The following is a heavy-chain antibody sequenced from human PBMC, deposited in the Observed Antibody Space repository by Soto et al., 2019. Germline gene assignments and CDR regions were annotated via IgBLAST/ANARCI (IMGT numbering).Heavy chain of an antibody. CDR3: AREIVVARGASYFDY. Sequence: EVQLVESGGSLVQPGGSLRLSCVGSGFTFSSNWMTWVRQAPGKGLEWVGNIRQDGSEKNYVDSVKGRFTISRDNAKNSLYLQMNSLRAEDTAVYYCAREIVVARGASYFDYWGTGTLVTVAS. V-gene: IGHV3-7*04. J-gene: IGHJ4*02. CDR2: IRQDGSEK. D-gene: IGHD2-2*01. CDR1: GFTFSSNW.